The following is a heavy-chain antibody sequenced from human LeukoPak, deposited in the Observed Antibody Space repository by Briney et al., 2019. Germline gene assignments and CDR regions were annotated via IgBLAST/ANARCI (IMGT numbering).Heavy chain of an antibody. D-gene: IGHD2-2*01. CDR3: ARGGFCTGTSCSPSAPAPYYYYGMDV. V-gene: IGHV3-11*06. J-gene: IGHJ6*02. CDR2: ISSSGSYT. CDR1: GFTFSDYY. Sequence: PGGSLRLSCAASGFTFSDYYMSWIRQAPGKGLEWVSYISSSGSYTSYADSVKGRFTISRDNAKNSLYLQMNSLRAEDTAVYYCARGGFCTGTSCSPSAPAPYYYYGMDVWGRGTTVTVSS.